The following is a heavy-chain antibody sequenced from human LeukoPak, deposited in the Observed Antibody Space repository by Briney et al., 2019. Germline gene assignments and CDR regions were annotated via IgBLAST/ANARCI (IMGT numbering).Heavy chain of an antibody. Sequence: PGGSLRLSCAASGFTFSNYWMTWVRQAPGKGLEWVANIKQDGSEKYYVDSVKGRFTISRDNARNSLYLQMNSLRAEDTAVYYCAKELMYITSCTDYWGQGTLVTVSS. CDR1: GFTFSNYW. CDR3: AKELMYITSCTDY. J-gene: IGHJ4*02. V-gene: IGHV3-7*01. CDR2: IKQDGSEK. D-gene: IGHD6-13*01.